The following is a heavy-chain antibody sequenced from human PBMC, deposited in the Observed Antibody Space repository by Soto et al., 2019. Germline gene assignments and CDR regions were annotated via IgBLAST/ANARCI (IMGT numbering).Heavy chain of an antibody. CDR1: GFTFGDYA. D-gene: IGHD3-3*01. CDR2: IRSKAYGGTT. J-gene: IGHJ6*03. Sequence: GGSLRLSCTASGFTFGDYAMSWFRQAPGKGLEWVGFIRSKAYGGTTEYAASVKGRFTISRDDSKSIAYLQMNSLKTEDTAVYYCTRENYDFWSGDYYYYMDVWGKGTTVTVSS. CDR3: TRENYDFWSGDYYYYMDV. V-gene: IGHV3-49*03.